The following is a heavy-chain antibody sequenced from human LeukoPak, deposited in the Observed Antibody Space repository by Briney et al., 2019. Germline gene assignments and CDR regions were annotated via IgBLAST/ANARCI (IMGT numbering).Heavy chain of an antibody. V-gene: IGHV3-30*02. CDR3: AKSSGSSWYRDWFDP. J-gene: IGHJ5*02. Sequence: GGSLRLSCAASGFTFSSYAMSWVRQAPGKGLEWEAFIRFDGSNKYYADSVKGRFTISRDNSKNTVYLQLNSLRAEDTAVFYCAKSSGSSWYRDWFDPWGQGTLVTVSS. CDR2: IRFDGSNK. CDR1: GFTFSSYA. D-gene: IGHD6-13*01.